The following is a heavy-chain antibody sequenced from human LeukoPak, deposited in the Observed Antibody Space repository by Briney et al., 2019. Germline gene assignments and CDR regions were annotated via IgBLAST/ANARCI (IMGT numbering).Heavy chain of an antibody. Sequence: PSEILSLTCTVSGGSMSPYHWGWIRQPPGKGLEWTGYIYYSGSTNYNPSLKSRVTISVDTSKNQFSLKLSSVTAADTAVYYCARGPSLRGIDYWGQGTLVTVSS. CDR3: ARGPSLRGIDY. D-gene: IGHD3-10*01. CDR2: IYYSGST. J-gene: IGHJ4*02. V-gene: IGHV4-59*01. CDR1: GGSMSPYH.